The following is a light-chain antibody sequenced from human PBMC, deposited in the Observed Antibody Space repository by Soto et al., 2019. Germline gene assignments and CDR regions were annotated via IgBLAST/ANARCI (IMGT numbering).Light chain of an antibody. CDR3: QQRFTWPLT. CDR2: RVS. Sequence: ETVLTQSPATLSLSPGERATLSCRASQTVSRFLAWYQQKPGQAPRLLIYRVSNRATGAPARFSGSGSGTDFALSISSLEPEDSGVYYCQQRFTWPLTFGGGTKV. V-gene: IGKV3-11*01. CDR1: QTVSRF. J-gene: IGKJ4*01.